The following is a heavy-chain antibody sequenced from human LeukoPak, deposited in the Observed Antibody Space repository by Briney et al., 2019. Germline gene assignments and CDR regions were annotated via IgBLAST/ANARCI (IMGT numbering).Heavy chain of an antibody. CDR2: IYTGGGT. D-gene: IGHD3-22*01. Sequence: GGSLRLSCAASGITVSSNYMSWVRQAPGKGLEWVSIIYTGGGTHYADSVKGRFTISRDNSKNTLYLQMNSLRAEDTAVYYCAKLGDYYDSSGYYFSLQSYWGQGTLVTVSS. CDR1: GITVSSNY. V-gene: IGHV3-53*01. J-gene: IGHJ4*02. CDR3: AKLGDYYDSSGYYFSLQSY.